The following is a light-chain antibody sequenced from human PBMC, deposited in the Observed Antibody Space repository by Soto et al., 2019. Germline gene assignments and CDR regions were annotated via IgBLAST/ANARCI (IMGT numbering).Light chain of an antibody. V-gene: IGKV1-33*01. J-gene: IGKJ3*01. Sequence: DIKMTQSPSSLSASVGDRVTISCRASQDISNSLNWYQQKPGKAPDLLIYDAYNLETGVPSRFSGSGAGTDFTLTISSLQPEDIATYYCQHYNKLPPTFGHGTHVDIK. CDR1: QDISNS. CDR3: QHYNKLPPT. CDR2: DAY.